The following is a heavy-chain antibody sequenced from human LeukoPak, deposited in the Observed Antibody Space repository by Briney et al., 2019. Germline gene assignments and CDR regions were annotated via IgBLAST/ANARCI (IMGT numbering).Heavy chain of an antibody. Sequence: GGSLRLSCSASGFNFNNYWMAWVRQAPGRGLKWVASMNLDGSEIHYADPVKGRFTISRDNAQKSLSLQMYSLRADDTAVYYCARNYCGGGACYLSHFDYWGQGTLVTVSS. CDR3: ARNYCGGGACYLSHFDY. CDR1: GFNFNNYW. V-gene: IGHV3-7*02. J-gene: IGHJ4*02. CDR2: MNLDGSEI. D-gene: IGHD2-21*02.